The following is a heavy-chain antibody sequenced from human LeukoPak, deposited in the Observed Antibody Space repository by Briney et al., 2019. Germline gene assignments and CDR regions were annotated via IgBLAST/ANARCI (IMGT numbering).Heavy chain of an antibody. CDR2: ISYDGSNK. V-gene: IGHV3-30*03. CDR3: PPFRPDIVVLPAPKGY. Sequence: GGSLRLSCAASGFTFGSYGMHWVRQAPGKGLEWVAVISYDGSNKYYADSEKARFTISRDNSKNTLYLQMNSLRAEDTAVYYWPPFRPDIVVLPAPKGYWGKETRSPSPQ. D-gene: IGHD2-2*01. CDR1: GFTFGSYG. J-gene: IGHJ4*02.